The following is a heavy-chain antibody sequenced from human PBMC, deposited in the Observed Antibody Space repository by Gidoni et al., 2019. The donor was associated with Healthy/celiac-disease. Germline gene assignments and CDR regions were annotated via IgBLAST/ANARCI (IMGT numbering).Heavy chain of an antibody. Sequence: QVQLQESGPGLVQPSETLSLTCPVSGGSISRHYWSWIRQPAGKGLEWIGRIYTSGSTNYNPSLKSRVTMSVDTSKNQFSLKLSSVTAADTAVYYCARDVVGYQLLHYYYYYYMDVWGKGTTVTVSS. V-gene: IGHV4-4*07. D-gene: IGHD2-2*01. CDR3: ARDVVGYQLLHYYYYYYMDV. J-gene: IGHJ6*03. CDR2: IYTSGST. CDR1: GGSISRHY.